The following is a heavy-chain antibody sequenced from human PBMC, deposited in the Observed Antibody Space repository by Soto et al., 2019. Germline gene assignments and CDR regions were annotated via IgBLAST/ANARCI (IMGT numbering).Heavy chain of an antibody. Sequence: ASVKVSCKASGYTFTSYGISWVRQAPGQGLEWMGWISAYNGNTNYAQKLQGRVTMTTDTSTSTVCMELRSLRSDDTAVYYCARASGSSYWFDPWGQGTLVTVSS. J-gene: IGHJ5*02. CDR2: ISAYNGNT. CDR1: GYTFTSYG. CDR3: ARASGSSYWFDP. D-gene: IGHD1-26*01. V-gene: IGHV1-18*01.